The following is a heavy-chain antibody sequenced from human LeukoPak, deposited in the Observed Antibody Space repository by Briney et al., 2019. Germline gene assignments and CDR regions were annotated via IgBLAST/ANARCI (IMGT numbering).Heavy chain of an antibody. V-gene: IGHV1-69*05. J-gene: IGHJ3*02. Sequence: SVKVSCKASGGTFSSYAISWVRQAPGQGLEWMGGIIPIFGTANYAQKFQGRVTITTDESTSTAYMELSSLRSEDTAVYYCAREVDSYGSGPNNAFDIWGQGTMVTVSS. CDR3: AREVDSYGSGPNNAFDI. D-gene: IGHD3-10*01. CDR1: GGTFSSYA. CDR2: IIPIFGTA.